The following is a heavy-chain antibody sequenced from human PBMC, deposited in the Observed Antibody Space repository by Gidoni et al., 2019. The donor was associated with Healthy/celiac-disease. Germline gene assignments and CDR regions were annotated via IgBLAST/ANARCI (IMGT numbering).Heavy chain of an antibody. CDR3: ARRLGYCSSTSCYADDYYYDYGMDV. J-gene: IGHJ6*04. D-gene: IGHD2-2*01. V-gene: IGHV3-30-3*01. CDR1: GIPLSSYA. CDR2: ISYDGSNK. Sequence: QVQPVESGGGVVQPGRSLRLSRAASGIPLSSYAMHWVRQAPGKGLEWVAVISYDGSNKYCADSVKGRFTISRDNSKNTLYLQMNSLRAEDTAVYYCARRLGYCSSTSCYADDYYYDYGMDVWGKGTTVTVSS.